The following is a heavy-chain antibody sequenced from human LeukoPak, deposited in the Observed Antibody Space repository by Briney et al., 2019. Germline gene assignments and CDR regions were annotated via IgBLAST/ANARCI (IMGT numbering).Heavy chain of an antibody. CDR1: GFTFTSYT. CDR2: ITYDGKNQ. D-gene: IGHD3-10*01. J-gene: IGHJ3*02. V-gene: IGHV3-30*04. CDR3: ARDGFGGATDGFDI. Sequence: PGGSLTLSCAASGFTFTSYTTHWVRQAPGKGLEWVALITYDGKNQYYADSVMGRFTISRDTSKNTMYLQMNNLRNEDTAIYYCARDGFGGATDGFDIWSQGTMVTVSS.